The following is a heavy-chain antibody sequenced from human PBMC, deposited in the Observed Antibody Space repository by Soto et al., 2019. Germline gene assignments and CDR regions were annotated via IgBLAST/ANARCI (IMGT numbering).Heavy chain of an antibody. CDR1: GGSISSYY. J-gene: IGHJ6*02. CDR3: PREVSWGIAARQGYYYYGMDV. D-gene: IGHD6-6*01. CDR2: IYYSGST. Sequence: SETLSLTCTVSGGSISSYYWSWIRQPPGKGLEWIGYIYYSGSTNYNPSLKSRVTISVDTSKNQFSRKLRSVTAADTAVYYCPREVSWGIAARQGYYYYGMDVWGQGTTVTVSS. V-gene: IGHV4-59*01.